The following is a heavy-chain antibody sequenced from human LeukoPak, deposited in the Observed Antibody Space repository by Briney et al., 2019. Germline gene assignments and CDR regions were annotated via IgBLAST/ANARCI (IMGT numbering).Heavy chain of an antibody. CDR1: GFTFDDYA. CDR3: ARSYQSAFDY. Sequence: PGGSLRLSCVASGFTFDDYAMYWVRQVPGKGLEWVSGISWNSDTIDYADSVKGRFTISRDNAKNSLYLQMNSLRAEDTAVYYCARSYQSAFDYWGQGTLVTVSS. V-gene: IGHV3-9*01. D-gene: IGHD3-10*01. J-gene: IGHJ4*02. CDR2: ISWNSDTI.